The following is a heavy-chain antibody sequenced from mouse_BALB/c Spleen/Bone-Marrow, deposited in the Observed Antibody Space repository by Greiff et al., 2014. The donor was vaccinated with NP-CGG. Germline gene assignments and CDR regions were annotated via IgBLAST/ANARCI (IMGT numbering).Heavy chain of an antibody. D-gene: IGHD3-2*02. CDR2: FYPGSGSI. CDR1: GCTFTEYI. V-gene: IGHV1-62-2*01. J-gene: IGHJ3*01. Sequence: QVQLKESGAELVKPGASVKLSCKASGCTFTEYIIHWVKQRSGQGLEWIGWFYPGSGSIKYNEKFKDKATLTADKSSGTVYMGXXXXXXXDSAVYFCARHEDRLRAWFAYWGQGTLVTVSA. CDR3: ARHEDRLRAWFAY.